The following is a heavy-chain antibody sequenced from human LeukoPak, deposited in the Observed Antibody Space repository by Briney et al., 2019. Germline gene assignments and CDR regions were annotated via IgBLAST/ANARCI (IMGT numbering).Heavy chain of an antibody. CDR3: ARGDCSATSCYYFDN. D-gene: IGHD2-15*01. Sequence: GSLRLSCAASGLRFSGHYMSWIRQAPGKGLEWISYISSTITTIYYADSVKGRFTISRDNAKNSLYLQMSSLRAEDTAVYYCARGDCSATSCYYFDNWGQGTLVTVSS. CDR2: ISSTITTI. V-gene: IGHV3-11*04. CDR1: GLRFSGHY. J-gene: IGHJ4*02.